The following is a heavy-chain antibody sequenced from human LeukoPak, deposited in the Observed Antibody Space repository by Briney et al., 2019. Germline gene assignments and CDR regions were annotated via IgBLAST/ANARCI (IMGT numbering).Heavy chain of an antibody. J-gene: IGHJ4*02. CDR2: IYNGGNT. D-gene: IGHD1-26*01. CDR1: GVSINTYY. CDR3: AAGPWELDF. Sequence: SETLSLTCTVSGVSINTYYASWIRQAPGKGLEFIGFIYNGGNTNYNPSLKSRATISVDTSNNQFSLRLTSVTAADTAMYYCAAGPWELDFWGQGTLVAVSS. V-gene: IGHV4-4*09.